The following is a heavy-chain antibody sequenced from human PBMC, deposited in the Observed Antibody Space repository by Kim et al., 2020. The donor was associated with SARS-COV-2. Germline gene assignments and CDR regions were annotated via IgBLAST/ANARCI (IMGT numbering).Heavy chain of an antibody. CDR3: ARDFYSSSRYAEYFQH. V-gene: IGHV3-48*01. J-gene: IGHJ1*01. CDR2: ISSSSSTI. D-gene: IGHD6-13*01. CDR1: GFTFSSYS. Sequence: GGSLRLSCAASGFTFSSYSMNWVRPAPGKGLEGVSYISSSSSTIYYADSVKGRFTISRDNAKNSLYLQMNSLRAEDTAVYYCARDFYSSSRYAEYFQHWGQGTLVTVSS.